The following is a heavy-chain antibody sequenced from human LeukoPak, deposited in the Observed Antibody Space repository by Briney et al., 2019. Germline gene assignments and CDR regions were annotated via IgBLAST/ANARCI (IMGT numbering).Heavy chain of an antibody. CDR3: ARTDSHYLSFDY. Sequence: PSETLSLTCTVSGGSISSYYWSWIRQPPGKGLEWIGYIYYSGSTNYNPSLKSRVTISVDTSKNQFSLNPNSVTAADTAVYYCARTDSHYLSFDYWGQGTLVTVSS. V-gene: IGHV4-59*01. D-gene: IGHD4-11*01. J-gene: IGHJ4*02. CDR1: GGSISSYY. CDR2: IYYSGST.